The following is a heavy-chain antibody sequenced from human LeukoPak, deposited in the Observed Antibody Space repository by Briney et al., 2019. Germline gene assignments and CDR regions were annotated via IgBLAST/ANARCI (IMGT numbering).Heavy chain of an antibody. CDR2: ISFDGSEK. CDR3: ARDPVNHDTVMAWGRRQPSYYGMDV. Sequence: GRSLRLSCAASGFSFSSFGMHWVRQAPGKGLEWVAVISFDGSEKYYADSVKGRFTSSRDNSKNRLYLQMNSLRAEDTAVYYCARDPVNHDTVMAWGRRQPSYYGMDVWGQGTTVIVSS. D-gene: IGHD5-18*01. V-gene: IGHV3-30*03. J-gene: IGHJ6*02. CDR1: GFSFSSFG.